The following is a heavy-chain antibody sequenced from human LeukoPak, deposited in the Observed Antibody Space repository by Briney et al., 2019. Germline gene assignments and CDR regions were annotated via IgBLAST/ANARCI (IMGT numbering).Heavy chain of an antibody. D-gene: IGHD3-10*01. J-gene: IGHJ4*02. CDR1: GFTFSGFG. Sequence: GGSLRLSCAASGFTFSGFGMNWVRQAPGKGLEWVAYIKSSGTIIYYADSVKGRFTISRDNVKNLLYLEMNSLRDEDTAVYYCARMGVVVRAVAGLDGIDYWGQGTQVTVSS. V-gene: IGHV3-48*02. CDR3: ARMGVVVRAVAGLDGIDY. CDR2: IKSSGTII.